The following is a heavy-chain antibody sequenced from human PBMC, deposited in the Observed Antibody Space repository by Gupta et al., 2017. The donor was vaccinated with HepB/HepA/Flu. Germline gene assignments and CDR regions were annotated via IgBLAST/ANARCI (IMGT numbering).Heavy chain of an antibody. CDR3: ARGTRLSGYDSGGFDP. D-gene: IGHD5-12*01. J-gene: IGHJ5*02. V-gene: IGHV4-34*01. CDR2: INHSGST. CDR1: GGSFSGYY. Sequence: QVQLQQWGAGLLKPSETLSLTCAVYGGSFSGYYWSWIRQPPGKGLEWIGEINHSGSTNYNPSLKSRVTISVDTSKNQFSLKLSSVTAADTAVYYCARGTRLSGYDSGGFDPWGQGTLVTVSS.